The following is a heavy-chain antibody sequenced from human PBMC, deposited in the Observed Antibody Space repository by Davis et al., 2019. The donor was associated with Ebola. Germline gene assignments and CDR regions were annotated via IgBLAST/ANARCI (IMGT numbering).Heavy chain of an antibody. CDR2: ISYDGSNK. Sequence: GGSLRLSCAASGFTFSSYAMHWVRQAPGKGLEWVAVISYDGSNKYYADSVKGRFTISRDNAKNSLYLQMNSLRAEDTAVYYCARSIVVVPAAIGSWGQGTLVTVSS. CDR3: ARSIVVVPAAIGS. V-gene: IGHV3-30-3*01. CDR1: GFTFSSYA. D-gene: IGHD2-2*02. J-gene: IGHJ4*02.